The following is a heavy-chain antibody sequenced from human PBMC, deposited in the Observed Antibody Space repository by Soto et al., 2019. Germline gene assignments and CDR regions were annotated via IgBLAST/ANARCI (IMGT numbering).Heavy chain of an antibody. CDR3: ARGYITMVRGVVYYYYGMDV. D-gene: IGHD3-10*01. J-gene: IGHJ6*02. Sequence: PSETLSLTCAVSGYPISSGYYWGWIRQSPGKGLEWIGSLYHSGSTYYNPSLKSRVTISVDSSKNQFSLKLSSVTAADTAVYYCARGYITMVRGVVYYYYGMDVWGQGTTVTVSS. V-gene: IGHV4-38-2*01. CDR2: LYHSGST. CDR1: GYPISSGYY.